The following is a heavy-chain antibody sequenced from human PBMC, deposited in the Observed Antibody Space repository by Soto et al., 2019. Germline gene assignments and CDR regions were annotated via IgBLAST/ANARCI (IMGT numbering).Heavy chain of an antibody. CDR2: IYPGDSDT. CDR3: GRQGYRYGADHYYGMDI. Sequence: GESLKISCKGSGYSFSNYWIAWVRQMPGKGLEWMGIIYPGDSDTRYSPSFQGQVTISADKSISTAYLQWSSLKASDTAMYYCGRQGYRYGADHYYGMDIWGQGTTVTVSS. J-gene: IGHJ6*02. V-gene: IGHV5-51*01. D-gene: IGHD5-18*01. CDR1: GYSFSNYW.